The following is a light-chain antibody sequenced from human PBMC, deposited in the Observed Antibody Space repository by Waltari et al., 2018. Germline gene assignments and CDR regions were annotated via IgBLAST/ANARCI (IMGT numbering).Light chain of an antibody. J-gene: IGLJ2*01. CDR1: SGDVGGYKY. V-gene: IGLV2-14*03. Sequence: QSALTQPASVSGSPGQSITISCTGTSGDVGGYKYVSWYKQHPGKAPKLMIYDVSNRPAGVSYRFSGSNSGNTASLTISGLQAEDEADYYCSSYTSSSTLAFGGGTKLTVL. CDR2: DVS. CDR3: SSYTSSSTLA.